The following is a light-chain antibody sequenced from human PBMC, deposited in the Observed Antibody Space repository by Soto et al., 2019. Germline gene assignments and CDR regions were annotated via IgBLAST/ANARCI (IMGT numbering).Light chain of an antibody. J-gene: IGLJ2*01. CDR1: SSDVGGYNY. CDR3: SSYTSSSTLV. V-gene: IGLV2-14*01. Sequence: QSALTQPASVSGSPGQSITISCTGTSSDVGGYNYVSWYQQHAGKAHKLMFSDVSNRSAGVSNLFSGSKCGNTASPTISGLQAEDEADYYCSSYTSSSTLVFGAGTKLTVL. CDR2: DVS.